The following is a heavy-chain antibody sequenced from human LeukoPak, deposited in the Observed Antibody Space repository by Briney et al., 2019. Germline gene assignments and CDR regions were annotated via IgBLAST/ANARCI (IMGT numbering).Heavy chain of an antibody. CDR2: ISFDGSNK. CDR1: GFTFSSYA. J-gene: IGHJ6*03. CDR3: ARDRAWLALGYYYYYMDV. Sequence: PGGSLRLSCAASGFTFSSYAMHWVRQAPGKGLEWVAVISFDGSNKYYADSVKARFTISRDNSKNTLYLQMNSLRAEDTAVYYCARDRAWLALGYYYYYMDVWGKGTTVTISS. D-gene: IGHD6-19*01. V-gene: IGHV3-30*04.